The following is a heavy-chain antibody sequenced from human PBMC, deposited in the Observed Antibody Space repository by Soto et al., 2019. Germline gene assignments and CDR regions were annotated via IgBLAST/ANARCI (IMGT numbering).Heavy chain of an antibody. J-gene: IGHJ3*02. CDR1: RFTFSSYA. Sequence: EVQLLESGGGLVQRGGSLRLSCAASRFTFSSYAMSWVRQAPGKGLEWVSAISGSGGSTYYADSVKGRFTISRDNSKNTLYLQMNSLRAEDTALYYCANSIGYCSGGSCYLDAFDIWGQGTMVTVSS. V-gene: IGHV3-23*01. D-gene: IGHD2-15*01. CDR2: ISGSGGST. CDR3: ANSIGYCSGGSCYLDAFDI.